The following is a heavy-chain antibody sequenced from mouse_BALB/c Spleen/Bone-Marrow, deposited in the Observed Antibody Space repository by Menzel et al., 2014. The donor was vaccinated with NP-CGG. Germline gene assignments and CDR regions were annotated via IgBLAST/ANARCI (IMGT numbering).Heavy chain of an antibody. CDR3: AREHGDY. CDR2: INPGSGAT. V-gene: IGHV1-54*01. CDR1: GYAFTNYL. Sequence: QVQLQQSGAELVRPGTSAKVSCKASGYAFTNYLIEWVKQRPGQGLEWIGVINPGSGATDYNEKFKGKATLTADKSSSTAYMHLSSLTSDDSAVYFCAREHGDYWGQGTSVTVSS. J-gene: IGHJ4*01.